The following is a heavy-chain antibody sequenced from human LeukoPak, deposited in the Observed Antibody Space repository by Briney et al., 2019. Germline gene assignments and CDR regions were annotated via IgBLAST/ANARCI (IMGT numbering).Heavy chain of an antibody. CDR2: IYPGDPDT. J-gene: IGHJ5*02. CDR3: ARLWAPDGVVPAAMELALDP. D-gene: IGHD2-2*01. V-gene: IGHV5-51*01. CDR1: GCSFTSYW. Sequence: GESLKISCKGSGCSFTSYWIGWVRQMPGKGLEWMGIIYPGDPDTRYSPSFQGQVTISADKSISTAYLQWSSLKASDTAMYYCARLWAPDGVVPAAMELALDPWGQGTLVTVSS.